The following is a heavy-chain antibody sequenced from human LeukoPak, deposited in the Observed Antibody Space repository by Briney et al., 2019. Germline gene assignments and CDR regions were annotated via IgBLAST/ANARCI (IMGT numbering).Heavy chain of an antibody. V-gene: IGHV1-46*01. CDR3: ARAYLRRGYSGYSSGY. Sequence: GASVKVSCKASGYTFTSYYMHWVRQAPGQGLEWMGIINPSGGSTSYAQKFQGRVTMTRDTSTSTVYMELSSLRSEDTAVYYCARAYLRRGYSGYSSGYWGQGTLVTVSS. J-gene: IGHJ4*02. CDR2: INPSGGST. D-gene: IGHD5-12*01. CDR1: GYTFTSYY.